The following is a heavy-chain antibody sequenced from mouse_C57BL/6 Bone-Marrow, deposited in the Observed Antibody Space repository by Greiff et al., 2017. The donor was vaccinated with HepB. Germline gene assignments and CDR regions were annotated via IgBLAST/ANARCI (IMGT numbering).Heavy chain of an antibody. V-gene: IGHV1-50*01. Sequence: QVQLQQSGAELVKPGASVKLSCKASGYTFTSYWMQWVKQRPGQGLEWIGEIDPSDSYTNYNQKFKGKSTLTADKSTSTAYMQLSSLTSEDAAVYYCAFYYSNSYWYFDVWDTGTTVTVSS. CDR2: IDPSDSYT. D-gene: IGHD2-5*01. CDR1: GYTFTSYW. J-gene: IGHJ1*03. CDR3: AFYYSNSYWYFDV.